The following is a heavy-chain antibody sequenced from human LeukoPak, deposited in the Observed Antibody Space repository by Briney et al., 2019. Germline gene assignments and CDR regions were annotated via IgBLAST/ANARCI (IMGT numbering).Heavy chain of an antibody. V-gene: IGHV4-59*11. CDR3: ASRSGSYYVFDY. J-gene: IGHJ4*02. CDR1: GGSISTHY. CDR2: IYYSGST. D-gene: IGHD3-10*01. Sequence: SETLSLTCTVSGGSISTHYWSWVRQPPGKELQWIGYIYYSGSTYYNPSLKSRVTISVDTSKNQFSLKLSSVTAADTAVYYCASRSGSYYVFDYWGQGTLVTVSS.